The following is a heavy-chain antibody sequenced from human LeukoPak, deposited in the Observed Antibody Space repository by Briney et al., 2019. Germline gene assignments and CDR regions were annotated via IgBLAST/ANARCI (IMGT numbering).Heavy chain of an antibody. V-gene: IGHV3-30*01. J-gene: IGHJ5*02. Sequence: PGRSLRLSCAASGFNFSSYAMHWVRQAPGKGLEWVAVISYDGSNKYYADSVKGRFTISRDNSKNTLYLQLNSLRAEDTAVYYCARESLANWFDPWGQGTLVTVSS. CDR2: ISYDGSNK. CDR1: GFNFSSYA. CDR3: ARESLANWFDP.